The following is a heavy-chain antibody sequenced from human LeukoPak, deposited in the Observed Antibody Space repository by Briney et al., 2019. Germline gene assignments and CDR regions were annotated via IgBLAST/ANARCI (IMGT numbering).Heavy chain of an antibody. CDR3: ARTRGYSYGYGDY. V-gene: IGHV1-18*01. Sequence: ASVKVSCKASGYTFTSYGISWVRQAPGQGLEWMGWISAYNGNTNYAQKLQGRVTMTEDTSTDTAYMELSSLRSDDTAVYYCARTRGYSYGYGDYWGQGTLVTVSS. CDR2: ISAYNGNT. CDR1: GYTFTSYG. D-gene: IGHD5-18*01. J-gene: IGHJ4*02.